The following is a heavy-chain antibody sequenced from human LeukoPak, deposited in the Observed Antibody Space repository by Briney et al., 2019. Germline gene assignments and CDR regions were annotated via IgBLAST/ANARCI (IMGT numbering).Heavy chain of an antibody. V-gene: IGHV4-34*01. CDR1: GGSFSGYY. Sequence: SETLSLTCAVYGGSFSGYYWSWIRQPPGKGLEWIGEINHSGSTNYNPSLKSRVTISVDTSKNQFSLKLSSVTAADTAVYYCARGVAVAGTVADSGSYLDYWGQGTLVTVSS. D-gene: IGHD6-19*01. CDR2: INHSGST. CDR3: ARGVAVAGTVADSGSYLDY. J-gene: IGHJ4*02.